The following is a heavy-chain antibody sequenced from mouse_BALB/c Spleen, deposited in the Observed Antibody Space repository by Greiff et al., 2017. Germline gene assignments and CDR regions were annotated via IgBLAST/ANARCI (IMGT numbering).Heavy chain of an antibody. CDR1: GFSLTSYG. V-gene: IGHV2-9*02. J-gene: IGHJ4*01. CDR3: ASYGNYFLDY. D-gene: IGHD2-1*01. Sequence: VKVVESGPGLVAPSQSLSITCTVSGFSLTSYGVHWVRQPPGKGLEWLGVIWAGGSTNYNSALMSRLSISKDNSKSQVFLKMNSLQTDDTAMYYCASYGNYFLDYWGQGTSVTVSS. CDR2: IWAGGST.